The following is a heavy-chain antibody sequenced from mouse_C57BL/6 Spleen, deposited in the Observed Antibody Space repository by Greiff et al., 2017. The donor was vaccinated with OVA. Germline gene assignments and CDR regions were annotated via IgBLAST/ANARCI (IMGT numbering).Heavy chain of an antibody. CDR2: INPNNGGT. J-gene: IGHJ1*03. CDR3: ARRYGNYGYFDV. V-gene: IGHV1-18*01. CDR1: GYTFTDYN. Sequence: EVQLQQSGPELVKPGASVKIPCKASGYTFTDYNMDWVKQSHGKSLEWIGDINPNNGGTIYNQKFKGKATLTVDKSSSTAYMELRSLTSEDTAVYYCARRYGNYGYFDVWGTGTTVTVSS. D-gene: IGHD2-1*01.